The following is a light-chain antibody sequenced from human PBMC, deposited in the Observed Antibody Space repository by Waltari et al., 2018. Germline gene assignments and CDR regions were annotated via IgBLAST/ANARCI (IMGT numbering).Light chain of an antibody. CDR1: QDISNQ. CDR2: DAS. V-gene: IGKV1D-12*01. J-gene: IGKJ5*01. Sequence: DIQMTQSPSSVSASVGYTVTITCRASQDISNQLTWYQQKPGKAPKFLIYDASTLESGVPSRFSGSGSGTDFTLTVRSLQPEDFATYYCQETNTFPITVGQGTRLEIK. CDR3: QETNTFPIT.